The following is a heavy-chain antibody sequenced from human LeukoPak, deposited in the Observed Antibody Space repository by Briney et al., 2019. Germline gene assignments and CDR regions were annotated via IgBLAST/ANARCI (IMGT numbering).Heavy chain of an antibody. CDR1: GFTFSSYG. D-gene: IGHD5-18*01. J-gene: IGHJ4*02. V-gene: IGHV3-33*08. Sequence: GGSLRLSCAASGFTFSSYGMHWVRQAPGKALEWLAVIRYDGGNKYYGDSVRGRFTISRDNSKNTLYLQMNSLRAEDTAMYHCARALSAMVPDYWGQGTLLTVSS. CDR2: IRYDGGNK. CDR3: ARALSAMVPDY.